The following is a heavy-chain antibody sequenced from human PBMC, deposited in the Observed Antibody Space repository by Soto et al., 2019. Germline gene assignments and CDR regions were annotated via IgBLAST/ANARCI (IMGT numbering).Heavy chain of an antibody. CDR1: ESTVSRDW. Sequence: EVHLVESGGGLVQTGGSLRLSCAIFESTVSRDWMNWVRQAPGKGLEWVAHINQDGSEKYYVDSVKGRFTISRDNSKKSLYLQMNGLRPAATVMNYGSGGVGDAFWGQGTLVIVSS. CDR3: SGGVGDAF. V-gene: IGHV3-7*04. D-gene: IGHD1-26*01. CDR2: INQDGSEK. J-gene: IGHJ4*02.